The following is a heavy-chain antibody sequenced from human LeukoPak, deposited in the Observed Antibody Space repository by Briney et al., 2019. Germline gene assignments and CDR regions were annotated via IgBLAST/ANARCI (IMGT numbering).Heavy chain of an antibody. Sequence: ASETLSLTCAVYGGSFSGYYWSWIRQPPGKGPEWTGEINHSGSTNYNPSLKSRVTISVDTSKNQFSLKLSSVTAADTAVYYCARGSYGYSSGWYNYWGQGTLVTVSS. V-gene: IGHV4-34*01. CDR3: ARGSYGYSSGWYNY. D-gene: IGHD6-19*01. J-gene: IGHJ4*02. CDR2: INHSGST. CDR1: GGSFSGYY.